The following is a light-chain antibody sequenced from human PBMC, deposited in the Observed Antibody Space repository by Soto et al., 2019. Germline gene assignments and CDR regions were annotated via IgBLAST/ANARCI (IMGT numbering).Light chain of an antibody. Sequence: QSALTQPASVSGSPGQSITIPCTGTSSDVGGHNFVSWYQHHPGKAPKLMIYDVTNRPSGVSDRFSGSKSGNTASLTISGLQAEDEADYFCSSYTRITTFYVFATGTKVTVL. CDR1: SSDVGGHNF. CDR3: SSYTRITTFYV. J-gene: IGLJ1*01. V-gene: IGLV2-14*03. CDR2: DVT.